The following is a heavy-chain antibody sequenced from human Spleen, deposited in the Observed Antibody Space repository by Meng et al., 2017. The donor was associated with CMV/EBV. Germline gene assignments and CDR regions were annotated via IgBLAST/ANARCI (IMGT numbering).Heavy chain of an antibody. D-gene: IGHD4-17*01. Sequence: GESLKISCSASGFTFSSYAMSWVRQAPGKGLEWVANIKQDGSEKYYVDSVKGRFTISRDNAKNSLYLQMNSLRAEDTAVYYCARVKNTVYFDYWGQGTLVTVSS. V-gene: IGHV3-7*01. CDR3: ARVKNTVYFDY. CDR1: GFTFSSYA. CDR2: IKQDGSEK. J-gene: IGHJ4*02.